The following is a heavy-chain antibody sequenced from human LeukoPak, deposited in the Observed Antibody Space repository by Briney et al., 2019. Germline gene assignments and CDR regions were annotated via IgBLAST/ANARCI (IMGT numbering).Heavy chain of an antibody. Sequence: SETLSLTCTVSGYSISSGYYWGWIRQPPGKGLEWIGSIYHSGSTYYNPSLKSRVTISVDTSKNQFSLKLSSVTAADTAVYYCASFASARHYYGDSAGWGQGTLVTVSS. CDR3: ASFASARHYYGDSAG. CDR1: GYSISSGYY. V-gene: IGHV4-38-2*02. D-gene: IGHD4-17*01. CDR2: IYHSGST. J-gene: IGHJ4*02.